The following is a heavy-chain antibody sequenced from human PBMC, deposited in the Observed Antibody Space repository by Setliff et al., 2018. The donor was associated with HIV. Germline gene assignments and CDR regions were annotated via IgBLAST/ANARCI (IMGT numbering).Heavy chain of an antibody. Sequence: SETLSLTCTVSGGSISTHYWSWIRQPPGKGLEWIGEINRSGSANYNRSLKSRVTISVDTSKNQFSLKLSSVTAADTAVYYCAGATQEGFGYSSGWYPGNAFDIWGQGTMVTVSS. V-gene: IGHV4-4*08. D-gene: IGHD6-19*01. CDR2: INRSGSA. J-gene: IGHJ3*02. CDR1: GGSISTHY. CDR3: AGATQEGFGYSSGWYPGNAFDI.